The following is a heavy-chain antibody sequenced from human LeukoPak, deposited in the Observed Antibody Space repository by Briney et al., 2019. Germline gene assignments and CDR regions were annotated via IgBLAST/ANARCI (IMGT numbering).Heavy chain of an antibody. CDR2: IKHDESEK. V-gene: IGHV3-7*01. J-gene: IGHJ4*02. CDR1: GFSLNSYW. Sequence: GGSLRLSCAASGFSLNSYWMSWVRQAPGKGLEWVANIKHDESEKNYLDSVKGRFTISRDNAQNSLYLQMNGLRVEDTAVYYCTRRLDDWGQGTLVTVSS. D-gene: IGHD3-16*01. CDR3: TRRLDD.